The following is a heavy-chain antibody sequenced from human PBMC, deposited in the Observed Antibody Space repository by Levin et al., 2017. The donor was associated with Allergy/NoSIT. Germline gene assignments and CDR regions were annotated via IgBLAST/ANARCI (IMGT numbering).Heavy chain of an antibody. CDR2: ISSSSSYI. D-gene: IGHD2-2*01. Sequence: GGSLRLSCAASGFTFSSYSMNWVRQAPGKGLEWVSSISSSSSYIYYADSVKGRFTISRDNAKNSLYLQMNSLRAEDTAVYYCARVRETCSSTSCYYYYDYGMDGWGQGTTVTVSS. CDR3: ARVRETCSSTSCYYYYDYGMDG. J-gene: IGHJ6*02. CDR1: GFTFSSYS. V-gene: IGHV3-21*01.